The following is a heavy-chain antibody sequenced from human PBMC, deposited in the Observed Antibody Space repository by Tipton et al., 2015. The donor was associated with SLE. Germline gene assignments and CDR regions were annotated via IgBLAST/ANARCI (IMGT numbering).Heavy chain of an antibody. CDR3: ARTFPYGGFDP. V-gene: IGHV4-39*07. Sequence: TLSLTCTVSGASISSFSYYWGWIRQPPGKGLEWIGNMYYTGSTYYNPSLKSRVTISVDTSKNQFSLKLSSVTAADTAVYYCARTFPYGGFDPWGQGTLVTVSS. CDR2: MYYTGST. D-gene: IGHD4-23*01. CDR1: GASISSFSYY. J-gene: IGHJ5*02.